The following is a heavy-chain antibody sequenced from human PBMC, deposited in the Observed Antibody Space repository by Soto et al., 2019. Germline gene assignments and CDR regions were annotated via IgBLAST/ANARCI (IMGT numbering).Heavy chain of an antibody. CDR1: GGSIISSDYY. V-gene: IGHV4-39*01. Sequence: QLQLQESGPGLVKPSETLSLICTVSGGSIISSDYYWGWIRQPPGKGLEWIGSIHYSGSTYYNPTLKNRLTISVDTSKSQFSLKLSSVTAADTAVYYCARHGYYSARKNYNDYWGQGTQVTVSS. J-gene: IGHJ4*02. CDR3: ARHGYYSARKNYNDY. D-gene: IGHD3-22*01. CDR2: IHYSGST.